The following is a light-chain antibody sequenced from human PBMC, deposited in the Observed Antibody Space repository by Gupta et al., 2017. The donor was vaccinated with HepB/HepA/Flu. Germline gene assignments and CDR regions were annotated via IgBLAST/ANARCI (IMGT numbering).Light chain of an antibody. V-gene: IGLV3-21*02. CDR1: NIGSKS. CDR2: DDS. CDR3: QVWDSSSDHRV. Sequence: SYVLTPPPSVSVAPAQTARVTRGGNNIGSKSVHWYQQKPGQAPVLVVYDDSARRSGIPERFSGSNSGNTATLTISRVEAGDEADYYCQVWDSSSDHRVFGGGTKLTVL. J-gene: IGLJ3*02.